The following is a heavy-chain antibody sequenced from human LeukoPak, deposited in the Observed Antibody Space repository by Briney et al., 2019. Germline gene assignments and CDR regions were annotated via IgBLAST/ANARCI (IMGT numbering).Heavy chain of an antibody. Sequence: GSSVKVSCKASGGTFSSYAISWVRQAPGQGLEWMGGIIPIFGTANYAQKFQGRVTITADESTSTAYMELSSLRSEDTAVHYCARDRREMAQVPAFDIWGQGTMVTVSS. V-gene: IGHV1-69*01. D-gene: IGHD5-24*01. CDR1: GGTFSSYA. CDR3: ARDRREMAQVPAFDI. J-gene: IGHJ3*02. CDR2: IIPIFGTA.